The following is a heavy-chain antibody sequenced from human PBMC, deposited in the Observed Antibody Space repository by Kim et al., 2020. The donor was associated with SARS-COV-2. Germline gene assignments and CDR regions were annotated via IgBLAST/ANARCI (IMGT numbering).Heavy chain of an antibody. D-gene: IGHD2-2*01. J-gene: IGHJ4*02. Sequence: SETLSLTCAVYGGSFSGYYWSWIRQPPGKGLEWIGEINHSGSTNYNPSLKSRVTISVDTSKNQFSLKLSSVTAADTAVYYCARGIGATMPSWGQGTLVTVSS. V-gene: IGHV4-34*01. CDR2: INHSGST. CDR3: ARGIGATMPS. CDR1: GGSFSGYY.